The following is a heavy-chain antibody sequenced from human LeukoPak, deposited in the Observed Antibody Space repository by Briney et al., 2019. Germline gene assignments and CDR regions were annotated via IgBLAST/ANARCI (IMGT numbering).Heavy chain of an antibody. Sequence: ASVKVSCKASGYTFTSYYMHWVRQAPGQGLEWMGIINPSGGSTSYAQKFQGRVTMTRDTSTSTVYMELSSLRAEDTAVYYCAKSLPRFPAGMDVWGQGTTVTVSS. V-gene: IGHV1-46*01. D-gene: IGHD2-21*01. CDR1: GYTFTSYY. CDR3: AKSLPRFPAGMDV. J-gene: IGHJ6*02. CDR2: INPSGGST.